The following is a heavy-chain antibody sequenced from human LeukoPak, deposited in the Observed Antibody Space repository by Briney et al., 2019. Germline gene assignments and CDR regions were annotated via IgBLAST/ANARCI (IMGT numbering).Heavy chain of an antibody. D-gene: IGHD3-10*01. CDR1: GFTFSSYW. CDR2: ISSDSRTI. V-gene: IGHV3-48*02. Sequence: GGSLRLSCAVSGFTFSSYWMNWVRQAPGKGLEWVSYISSDSRTIYYADSVKGRFTISRDNAKNSLYLQMKSLRDEDTAVYYCARYGSGTSYITNYFDYWGQGTLVTVSS. J-gene: IGHJ4*02. CDR3: ARYGSGTSYITNYFDY.